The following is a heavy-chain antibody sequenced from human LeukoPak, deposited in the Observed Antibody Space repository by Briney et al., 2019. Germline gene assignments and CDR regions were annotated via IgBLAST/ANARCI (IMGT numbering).Heavy chain of an antibody. Sequence: SETLSLTCTVSGGPISSYYWSWIRQPPGKGLEWIGYIYTSGSTNYNPSLKSRVTISVDTSKNQFSLKLSSVTAADTAVYYCARLEGTMVRGVAYDYWGQGTLVTVSS. D-gene: IGHD3-10*01. CDR2: IYTSGST. J-gene: IGHJ4*02. V-gene: IGHV4-4*09. CDR3: ARLEGTMVRGVAYDY. CDR1: GGPISSYY.